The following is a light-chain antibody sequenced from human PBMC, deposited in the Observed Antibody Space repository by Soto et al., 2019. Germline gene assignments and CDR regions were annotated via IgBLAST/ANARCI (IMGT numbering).Light chain of an antibody. J-gene: IGKJ1*01. CDR3: QQYRGWPRT. CDR2: GAS. Sequence: EIVLTQSPATLSVSPGERVTLSCRASQSVDINLAWYQQKPGQAPRLLIYGASTRATDMPGRFRGSGAGAKFTLTISSLQSEDSAVYYCQQYRGWPRTFGQGTKVEIK. V-gene: IGKV3D-15*01. CDR1: QSVDIN.